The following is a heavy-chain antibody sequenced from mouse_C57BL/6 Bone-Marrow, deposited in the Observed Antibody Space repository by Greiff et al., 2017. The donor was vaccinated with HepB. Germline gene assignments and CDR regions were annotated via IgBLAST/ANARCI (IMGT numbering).Heavy chain of an antibody. CDR1: GFTFSSYA. J-gene: IGHJ3*01. V-gene: IGHV5-4*01. D-gene: IGHD2-5*01. CDR3: ARESNYPFAY. CDR2: ISDGGSYT. Sequence: DVMLVESGGGLVKPGGSLKLSCAASGFTFSSYAMSWVRQTPEKRLEWVATISDGGSYTYYPDNVKGRFTISRDNAKNNLYLQMSHLKSEDTAMYYCARESNYPFAYWGQVTLVTVSA.